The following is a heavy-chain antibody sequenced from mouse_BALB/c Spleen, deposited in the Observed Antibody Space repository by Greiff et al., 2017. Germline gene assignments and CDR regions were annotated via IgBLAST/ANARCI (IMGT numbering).Heavy chain of an antibody. CDR1: GFNIKDTY. CDR3: ANYGYVDY. V-gene: IGHV14-3*02. Sequence: EVQVVESGAELVKPGASVKLSCTASGFNIKDTYMHWVKQRPEQGLEWIGRIDPANGNTKYDPKFQGKATITADTSSNTAYLHLSSLTSEDTAVYYCANYGYVDYWGQGTTLTVSS. D-gene: IGHD1-1*01. CDR2: IDPANGNT. J-gene: IGHJ2*01.